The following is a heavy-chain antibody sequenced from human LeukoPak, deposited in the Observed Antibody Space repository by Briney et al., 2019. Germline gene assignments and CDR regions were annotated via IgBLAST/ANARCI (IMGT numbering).Heavy chain of an antibody. CDR2: IHYSGST. J-gene: IGHJ3*02. CDR3: ARGSYRANAFDI. D-gene: IGHD5-18*01. CDR1: GGSISSYY. V-gene: IGHV4-59*01. Sequence: PSETLSLTCTVSGGSISSYYWSWIRQPPGKGLEWIGYIHYSGSTHYNPSLKSRVTISVDTSKNQVSLKLRSVTAADTAVYYCARGSYRANAFDIWGQGTMVTVSS.